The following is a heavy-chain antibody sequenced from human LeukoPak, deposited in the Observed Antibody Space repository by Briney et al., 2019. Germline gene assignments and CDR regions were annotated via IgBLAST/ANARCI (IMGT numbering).Heavy chain of an antibody. V-gene: IGHV3-53*01. Sequence: GGSLRLSCAASGFTVSGTHMSWVRQAPGKGLEWVSAMYTGGTTYYADSVTGRFTISRDNAKNTLHLQMNSVRAEDTAVYYCARPRRPYYYDSSGLDYYYMDVWGKGTTVTVSS. CDR1: GFTVSGTH. J-gene: IGHJ6*03. CDR3: ARPRRPYYYDSSGLDYYYMDV. D-gene: IGHD3-22*01. CDR2: MYTGGTT.